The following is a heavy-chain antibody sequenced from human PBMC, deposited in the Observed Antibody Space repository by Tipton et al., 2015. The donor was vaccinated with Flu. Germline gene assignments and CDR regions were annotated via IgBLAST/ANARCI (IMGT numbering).Heavy chain of an antibody. CDR1: GYSFTSYW. Sequence: QLVQSGAEVKKPWESLKISCKGSGYSFTSYWIGLVRQMPGKGLEGMGIIYPGDSDTRYSPSFQGQVTISADKSISTAYLQWSSLKASDTAMYYCARHGAGSTMVRGVIIDSWGQGTLVTVSS. CDR2: IYPGDSDT. V-gene: IGHV5-51*01. J-gene: IGHJ4*02. CDR3: ARHGAGSTMVRGVIIDS. D-gene: IGHD3-10*01.